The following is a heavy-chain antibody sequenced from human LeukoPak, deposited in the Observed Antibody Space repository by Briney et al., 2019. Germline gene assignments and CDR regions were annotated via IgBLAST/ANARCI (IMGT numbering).Heavy chain of an antibody. D-gene: IGHD3-10*01. V-gene: IGHV1-69*13. Sequence: GASVKVSCKASGGTFSSYAISWVRQAPGQGLEWMGGIIPIFGTANYAQKFQGRVTITADESTSTAYMELSSLRSEDTAVYYCASPKLGGYYYGSGSYFYFDYWGQGTLVTVSS. J-gene: IGHJ4*02. CDR1: GGTFSSYA. CDR2: IIPIFGTA. CDR3: ASPKLGGYYYGSGSYFYFDY.